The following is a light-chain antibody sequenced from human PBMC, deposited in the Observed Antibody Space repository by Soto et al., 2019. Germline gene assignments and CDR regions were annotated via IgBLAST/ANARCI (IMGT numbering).Light chain of an antibody. CDR2: DVN. J-gene: IGLJ2*01. Sequence: QSALTQPASVSGSPGQSITISCTGTSSDVGRYNFVSWYQHHPGKAPKLMIYDVNNRPSGVSTRFSGSKSGNTASLTISGLQAEDEADYYCSSYASNRAVLFGGGTKLTVL. V-gene: IGLV2-14*03. CDR1: SSDVGRYNF. CDR3: SSYASNRAVL.